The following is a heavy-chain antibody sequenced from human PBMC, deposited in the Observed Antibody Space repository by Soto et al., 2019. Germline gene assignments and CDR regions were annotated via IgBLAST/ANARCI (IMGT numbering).Heavy chain of an antibody. V-gene: IGHV4-34*01. D-gene: IGHD5-18*01. CDR3: ARGRRGYSYGYRYYYMDV. CDR1: GGSFSGYY. J-gene: IGHJ6*03. CDR2: INHSGST. Sequence: SETLSLTCAVYGGSFSGYYWSWIRQPPGKGLEWIGEINHSGSTNYNPSLKSRVTISVDTSKNQFSLKLSSVTAADTAVYYCARGRRGYSYGYRYYYMDVWGKGTTVTVSS.